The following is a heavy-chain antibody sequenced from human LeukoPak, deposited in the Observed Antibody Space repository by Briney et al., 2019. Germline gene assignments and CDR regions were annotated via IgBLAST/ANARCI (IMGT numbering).Heavy chain of an antibody. CDR2: IYYTGST. V-gene: IGHV4-39*07. J-gene: IGHJ4*02. Sequence: SETLSLTCIVSGDSISSSTYYWGWIRQPPGKGLEWIGSIYYTGSTYYNPSLKSRVTISVDTSKNQFSLKLSSVTAADTAVYYCARVTPTGYYIFDYWGQGTPVTVSS. D-gene: IGHD3-9*01. CDR3: ARVTPTGYYIFDY. CDR1: GDSISSSTYY.